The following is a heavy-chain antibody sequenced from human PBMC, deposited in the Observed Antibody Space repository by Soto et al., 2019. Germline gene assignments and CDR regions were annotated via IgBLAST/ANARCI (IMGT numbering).Heavy chain of an antibody. V-gene: IGHV4-59*08. J-gene: IGHJ6*03. CDR2: IYYSGST. CDR1: GGSISSYY. CDR3: ARALGDISDPHSYFYYYYMDV. D-gene: IGHD3-16*01. Sequence: SETLSLTCTVSGGSISSYYWSWIRQPPGKGLEWIGYIYYSGSTNYNPSLKSRVTISVDTSKNQFSLKLSSVTAADTAVYYCARALGDISDPHSYFYYYYMDVWGKGTTVTVSS.